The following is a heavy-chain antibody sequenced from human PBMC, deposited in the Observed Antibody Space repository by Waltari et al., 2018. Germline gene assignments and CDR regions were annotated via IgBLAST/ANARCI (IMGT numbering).Heavy chain of an antibody. CDR3: ARVNVVVPAAMGRPGWYYYYMDV. CDR1: GGSISSYY. D-gene: IGHD2-2*01. CDR2: IYTSGST. J-gene: IGHJ6*03. Sequence: QVQLQESGPGLVKPSETLSLTCTVSGGSISSYYWSWIRQPAGKGLEWIGRIYTSGSTNYNPSLKSRVTMSVDTSKNQFSLKLSSVTAADTAVYYCARVNVVVPAAMGRPGWYYYYMDVWGKGTTVTISS. V-gene: IGHV4-4*07.